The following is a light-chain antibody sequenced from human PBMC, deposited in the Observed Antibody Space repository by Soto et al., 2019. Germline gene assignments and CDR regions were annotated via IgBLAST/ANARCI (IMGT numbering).Light chain of an antibody. Sequence: DIPMTPSPSSLSASVGDRITITCRASQGIGNDLGWYQQKPGNAPKRLIFAASSLQSGVPSRFSGSESGTEFTLTISSLQPEDFATDHGQQYNSYPRTFGGGTKVEVK. J-gene: IGKJ4*01. CDR3: QQYNSYPRT. CDR2: AAS. V-gene: IGKV1-17*01. CDR1: QGIGND.